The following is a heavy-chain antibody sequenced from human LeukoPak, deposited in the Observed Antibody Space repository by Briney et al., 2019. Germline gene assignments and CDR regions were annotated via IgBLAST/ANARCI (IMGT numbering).Heavy chain of an antibody. CDR1: GFTFDNYR. J-gene: IGHJ4*02. D-gene: IGHD1-26*01. CDR3: TKRVKYGGTWDHFAD. Sequence: QPGGSLRLSCAASGFTFDNYRMGWVRQAPGKGLEWVSTVNADGGNTYYADSVKGRFTISRDNSKSTLILQMNSLRVEDTALYYCTKRVKYGGTWDHFADWGQGTLVTVSS. CDR2: VNADGGNT. V-gene: IGHV3-23*01.